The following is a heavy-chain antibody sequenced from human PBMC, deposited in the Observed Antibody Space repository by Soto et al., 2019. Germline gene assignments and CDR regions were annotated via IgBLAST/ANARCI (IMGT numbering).Heavy chain of an antibody. CDR2: IIPIFGTA. CDR3: AGDPCIRTTCYHDY. Sequence: QVQLVQSGAEVKNPGSSVKVSCKASGDAFMTYAVSWVRQAPGQGLEWMGGIIPIFGTANYAQKFQGRVTITAHESTSTTYMEMGSLRSEDTAVYYGAGDPCIRTTCYHDYWGQGTLVTVSS. V-gene: IGHV1-69*12. D-gene: IGHD2-2*01. CDR1: GDAFMTYA. J-gene: IGHJ4*02.